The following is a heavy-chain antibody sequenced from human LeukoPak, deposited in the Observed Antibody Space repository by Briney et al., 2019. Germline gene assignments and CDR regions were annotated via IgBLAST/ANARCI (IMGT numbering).Heavy chain of an antibody. J-gene: IGHJ3*02. CDR1: GFSFITYE. D-gene: IGHD6-13*01. CDR3: ARGGLDSANWYASHAFDI. CDR2: ISSGATTI. Sequence: GVSLRLSCAASGFSFITYEMNWIRQAPGKGLEWVSYISSGATTIYYADSVKGRFTISRDDAKNSLYLQMNSLRAEDTAIYYCARGGLDSANWYASHAFDIWGQGTMVTVSS. V-gene: IGHV3-48*03.